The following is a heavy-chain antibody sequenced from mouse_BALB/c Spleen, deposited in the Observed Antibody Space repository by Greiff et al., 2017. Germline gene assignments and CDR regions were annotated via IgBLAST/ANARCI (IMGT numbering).Heavy chain of an antibody. CDR2: ISNGGGST. J-gene: IGHJ4*01. CDR1: GFTFSSYT. Sequence: EVKLVESGGGLVQPGGSLKLSCAASGFTFSSYTMSWVRQTPEKRLEWVAYISNGGGSTYYPDTVKGRFTISRDNAKNTLYLQMSSLKSEDTAMYYCARHGDYGSPFYAMDYWGQGTSVTVSS. V-gene: IGHV5-12-2*01. CDR3: ARHGDYGSPFYAMDY. D-gene: IGHD1-1*01.